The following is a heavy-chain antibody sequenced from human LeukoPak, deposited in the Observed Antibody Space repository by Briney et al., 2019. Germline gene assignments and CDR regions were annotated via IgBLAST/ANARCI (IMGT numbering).Heavy chain of an antibody. CDR2: IYYSGNT. V-gene: IGHV4-59*01. Sequence: SETLSLTCTVSGGSISSDYWGWIRQPPGKGLEWIGYIYYSGNTNYNPSLKSRVTISVDTSKNQFSLKLSSVTAADTAVYYCARGGWGCSSTSCYQIDYWGQGTLVTVSS. CDR1: GGSISSDY. CDR3: ARGGWGCSSTSCYQIDY. D-gene: IGHD2-2*01. J-gene: IGHJ4*02.